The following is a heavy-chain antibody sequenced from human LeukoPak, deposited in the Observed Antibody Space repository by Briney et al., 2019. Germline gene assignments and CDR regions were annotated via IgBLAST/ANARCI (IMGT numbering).Heavy chain of an antibody. V-gene: IGHV4-34*01. J-gene: IGHJ1*01. CDR3: ARGDAPHRGSGYYYGGVQH. Sequence: PSETLSLTCAVYGGSFSGHYWSWIRQPPGKGLEWIGEINHSGSTNYNPSLKSRVTISVDTSKNQFSLKLSSVTAADTAVYYCARGDAPHRGSGYYYGGVQHWGQGTLVTVSS. D-gene: IGHD3-22*01. CDR2: INHSGST. CDR1: GGSFSGHY.